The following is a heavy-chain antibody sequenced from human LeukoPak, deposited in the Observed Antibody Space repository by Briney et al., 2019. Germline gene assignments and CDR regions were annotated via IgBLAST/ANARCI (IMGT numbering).Heavy chain of an antibody. D-gene: IGHD3-22*01. CDR3: AKDGPVIVAPEGYY. J-gene: IGHJ4*02. CDR1: GFTFSSYA. Sequence: GGSLRLSCAASGFTFSSYAMSWVRQAPGKGLEWVSAISGSGGSTYYAGSVKGRFTISRDNSKNTLYLQMNSLRAEDTAVYYCAKDGPVIVAPEGYYWGQGTLVTVSS. CDR2: ISGSGGST. V-gene: IGHV3-23*01.